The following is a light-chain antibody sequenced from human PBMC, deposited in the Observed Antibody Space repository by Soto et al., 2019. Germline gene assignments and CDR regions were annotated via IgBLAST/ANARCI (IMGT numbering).Light chain of an antibody. CDR3: ASWDDSLSGYV. Sequence: QSVLTQPPSASGNPGQRLTISCSGSTSNILRNYVYWYRQLPGTAPRPLISMNDQRPSGVPDRFSGSKSGTSASLAISVLRSEDEADYYGASWDDSLSGYVFGTGTKLTVL. V-gene: IGLV1-47*01. CDR2: MND. CDR1: TSNILRNY. J-gene: IGLJ1*01.